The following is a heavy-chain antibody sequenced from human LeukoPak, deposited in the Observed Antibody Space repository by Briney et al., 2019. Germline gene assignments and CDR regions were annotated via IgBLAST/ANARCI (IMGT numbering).Heavy chain of an antibody. V-gene: IGHV1-69*06. CDR2: IIPIFGTA. Sequence: SVKVSCKASGGTFSSYAISWVRQAPGQGLEWMGGIIPIFGTANYAQKFQGRVTITADKSTSTAYMELSSLRSEDTAVYYCARDGGYCSGGSYSNDAFDIWGQGTMVTVSS. CDR1: GGTFSSYA. D-gene: IGHD2-15*01. J-gene: IGHJ3*02. CDR3: ARDGGYCSGGSYSNDAFDI.